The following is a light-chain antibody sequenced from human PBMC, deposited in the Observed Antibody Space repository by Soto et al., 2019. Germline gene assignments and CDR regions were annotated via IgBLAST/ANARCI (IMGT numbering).Light chain of an antibody. J-gene: IGLJ3*02. V-gene: IGLV2-14*01. CDR2: EVT. CDR1: SSDVGGYNY. CDR3: SSYASSGTLV. Sequence: QSALTQPASVSGSPGQSITISCTGTSSDVGGYNYVSWYQQHPGQAPKLVIYEVTNRPSGVSNRFSGSKSGNTASLTISGLKAEDEADYHCSSYASSGTLVFGGGTKVTVL.